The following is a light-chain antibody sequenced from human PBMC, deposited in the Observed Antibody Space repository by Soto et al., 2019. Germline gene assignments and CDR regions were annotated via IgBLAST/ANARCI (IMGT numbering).Light chain of an antibody. Sequence: QSVLTQPPSVSAAPGQMIIISCSGSNSNIGNNFVSWYQHLPGTAPKLLISDNNKRPSGIPDRFSGSKSGTSATLGITGLQTGDEADYYCGTWDSSLSAVVFGGGTKLTVL. V-gene: IGLV1-51*01. CDR3: GTWDSSLSAVV. J-gene: IGLJ2*01. CDR2: DNN. CDR1: NSNIGNNF.